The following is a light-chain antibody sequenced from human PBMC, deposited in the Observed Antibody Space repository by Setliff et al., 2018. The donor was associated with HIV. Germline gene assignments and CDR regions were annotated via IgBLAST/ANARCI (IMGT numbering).Light chain of an antibody. CDR3: AAWDDSLNGPGV. Sequence: SALTQPPSASGTPGQRVTISCSGSSTNIGSNTVNWYQQLPGTAPKLLIYSNNPRHSGVPDRFPGSKSVTSASLAIRGLQSAAEADYYFAAWDDSLNGPGVFGEGPRSPS. CDR1: STNIGSNT. CDR2: SNN. J-gene: IGLJ3*02. V-gene: IGLV1-44*01.